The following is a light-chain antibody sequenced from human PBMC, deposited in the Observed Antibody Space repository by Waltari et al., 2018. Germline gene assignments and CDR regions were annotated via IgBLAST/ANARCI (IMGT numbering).Light chain of an antibody. V-gene: IGKV3-15*01. CDR3: QQYNVWPPIT. Sequence: DIVMPQSPSPLSVSPGDRATLSCRASQSIHDNVAWYQQKPGQAPRLLIYGASTRTTCSAARFRGSGSGTEFTLSISSVETEDFGVYYYQQYNVWPPITFGQGTRREIK. J-gene: IGKJ5*01. CDR2: GAS. CDR1: QSIHDN.